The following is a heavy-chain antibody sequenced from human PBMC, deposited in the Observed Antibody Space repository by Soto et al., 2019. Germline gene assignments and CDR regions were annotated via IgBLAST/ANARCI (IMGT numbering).Heavy chain of an antibody. CDR3: ARESDGDYVSDYCSMDV. J-gene: IGHJ6*02. D-gene: IGHD4-17*01. V-gene: IGHV4-59*01. CDR1: GGSISSYYY. CDR2: IYSSGTT. Sequence: QVQLQESGPGLVKPSETLSLTCTVSGGSISSYYYWSWIRQPPGKGLEWIGHIYSSGTTNYNPSLKSRVTISVDTSKNQFSLKLSSVTAADTAVYYCARESDGDYVSDYCSMDVWGQGTTVTVSS.